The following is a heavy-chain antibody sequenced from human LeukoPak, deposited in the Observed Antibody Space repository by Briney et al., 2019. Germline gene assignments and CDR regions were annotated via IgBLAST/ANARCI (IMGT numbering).Heavy chain of an antibody. CDR3: TTDLLGLVRPRGY. V-gene: IGHV3-15*01. CDR2: IKSNTDGGTI. J-gene: IGHJ4*02. D-gene: IGHD3/OR15-3a*01. CDR1: GLTFSNAW. Sequence: PGGSLRLSCAASGLTFSNAWMSRVRQAPGKGLEWVGRIKSNTDGGTIDYAAPVKDRFTISRDDSKNTLYLQMNSLKIEDTAVYYCTTDLLGLVRPRGYWGQRTLVTVSS.